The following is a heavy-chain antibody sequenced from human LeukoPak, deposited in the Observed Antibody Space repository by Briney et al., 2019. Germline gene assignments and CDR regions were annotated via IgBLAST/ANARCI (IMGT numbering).Heavy chain of an antibody. D-gene: IGHD1-26*01. CDR3: ARHEYSGSYYGLSWFDP. CDR1: GGSISSSGYY. Sequence: SETLSLTCTVSGGSISSSGYYWGWVRQPPGKGLEWVASIYYSGSTYYNPSLKSRVTISVDTSKNQLSLKLSSLTAADTAVYYCARHEYSGSYYGLSWFDPWGQGTLVTVSS. J-gene: IGHJ5*02. V-gene: IGHV4-39*01. CDR2: IYYSGST.